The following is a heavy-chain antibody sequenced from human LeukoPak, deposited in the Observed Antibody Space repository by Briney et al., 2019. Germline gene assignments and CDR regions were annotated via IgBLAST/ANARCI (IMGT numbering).Heavy chain of an antibody. CDR2: IYYGENT. CDR3: ARRDDSSGYHKIFDY. V-gene: IGHV4-39*01. CDR1: GASISSSDYY. J-gene: IGHJ4*02. Sequence: PSETLSLTCSVSGASISSSDYYWGWIRQPPGKGLEWIGNIYYGENTYYNPSLKSRVTISIDTSKNQFYLKLSSLTAADTAVYFCARRDDSSGYHKIFDYWGPGTLVTVSS. D-gene: IGHD3-22*01.